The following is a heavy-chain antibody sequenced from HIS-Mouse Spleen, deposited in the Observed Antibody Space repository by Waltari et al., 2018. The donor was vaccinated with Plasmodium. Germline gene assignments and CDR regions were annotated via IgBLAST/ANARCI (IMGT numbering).Heavy chain of an antibody. CDR3: AKAQGVINFDY. D-gene: IGHD3-16*01. V-gene: IGHV3-30*18. J-gene: IGHJ4*02. CDR2: ISYDGSNK. Sequence: QVQLVESGGGVVQPGRSLRLSCAASGFTFSSYGMHWVGKAPGKGLEWVAVISYDGSNKYYADSVKGRFTISRDNSKNTLYLQMNSLRAEDTAVYYCAKAQGVINFDYWGQGTLVTVSS. CDR1: GFTFSSYG.